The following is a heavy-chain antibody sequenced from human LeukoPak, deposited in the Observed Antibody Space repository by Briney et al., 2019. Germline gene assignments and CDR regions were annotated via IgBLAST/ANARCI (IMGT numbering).Heavy chain of an antibody. Sequence: SETLSLTCTVSGGSISSYYWSWIRQPPGKGLEWIGYIYYSGSTNYNPSLKSRVTISVDTSKNQFSLKLSSVTAADTAVYYCARAGGYDSYYFDYWGQGTLVTVSS. CDR2: IYYSGST. D-gene: IGHD5-12*01. CDR3: ARAGGYDSYYFDY. J-gene: IGHJ4*02. V-gene: IGHV4-59*08. CDR1: GGSISSYY.